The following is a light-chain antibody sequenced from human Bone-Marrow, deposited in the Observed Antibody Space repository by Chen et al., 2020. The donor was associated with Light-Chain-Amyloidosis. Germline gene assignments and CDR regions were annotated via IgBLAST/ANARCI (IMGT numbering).Light chain of an antibody. CDR3: QSYDDNNHVI. CDR1: SGSIASNY. V-gene: IGLV6-57*01. CDR2: EHK. Sequence: NFMLTQPHSVSASPGKTVAISCTRSSGSIASNYVQCYQQRPGSSPPTLIYEHKQRPSGVPDRFSGSIDRSSNSASLSISGLETEDGADYYCQSYDDNNHVIFGGGTKLTVL. J-gene: IGLJ2*01.